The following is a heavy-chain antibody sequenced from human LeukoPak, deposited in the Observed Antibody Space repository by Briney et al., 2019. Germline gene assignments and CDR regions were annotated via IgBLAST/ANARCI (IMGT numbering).Heavy chain of an antibody. J-gene: IGHJ4*02. CDR2: IYYSGST. CDR1: GGSISSYY. Sequence: SGTLSLTCTVSGGSISSYYWSWIRQPPGKGLEWIGYIYYSGSTNYNPSLKSRVTISVDTSKNQFSLKLSSVTAADTAVYYCARFTSAFDYWGQGTLVTVSS. V-gene: IGHV4-59*01. CDR3: ARFTSAFDY.